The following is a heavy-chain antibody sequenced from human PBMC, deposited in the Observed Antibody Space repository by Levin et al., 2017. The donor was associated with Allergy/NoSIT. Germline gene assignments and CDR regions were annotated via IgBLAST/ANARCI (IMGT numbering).Heavy chain of an antibody. V-gene: IGHV3-30*04. Sequence: LSLTCAASGFTFSSSAMHWVRQAPGKGLEWVAVISYDGSNKYYADSVKGRFTISRDNSKNTLYLQMNSLRAEDTAVYYCARDIAKKTAAGVEYFQHWGQGTLVTVSS. D-gene: IGHD3-10*01. J-gene: IGHJ1*01. CDR1: GFTFSSSA. CDR2: ISYDGSNK. CDR3: ARDIAKKTAAGVEYFQH.